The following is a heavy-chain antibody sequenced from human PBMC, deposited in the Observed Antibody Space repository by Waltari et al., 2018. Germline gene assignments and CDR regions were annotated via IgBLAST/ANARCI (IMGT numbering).Heavy chain of an antibody. CDR3: ARWRPPDYGLDN. Sequence: QAQLVQSGSELKKPGTSVKISCKAAGYTVTDYSLNWVRQASGQGFGWMARINTKPGKSTYAPDFTVRLVVSLDTSVSTAYLEIISLKAEDTAVYYCARWRPPDYGLDNWGQGTLVTVSA. J-gene: IGHJ4*02. V-gene: IGHV7-4-1*02. D-gene: IGHD4-17*01. CDR1: GYTVTDYS. CDR2: INTKPGKS.